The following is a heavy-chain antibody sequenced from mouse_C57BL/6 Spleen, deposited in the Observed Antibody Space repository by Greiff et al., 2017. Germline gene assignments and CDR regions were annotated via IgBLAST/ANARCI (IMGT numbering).Heavy chain of an antibody. D-gene: IGHD3-2*02. Sequence: EVQLQQSGPGLVKPSQSLSLTCSVTGYSITSGYYWNWIRQFPGNKLEWMGYISYDGSNNYNPSLKNRISITRDTSKNQFFLKLNSVTTEDTATYYCAREARSGFPFDYWGQGTTLTVSS. CDR2: ISYDGSN. CDR1: GYSITSGYY. J-gene: IGHJ2*01. V-gene: IGHV3-6*01. CDR3: AREARSGFPFDY.